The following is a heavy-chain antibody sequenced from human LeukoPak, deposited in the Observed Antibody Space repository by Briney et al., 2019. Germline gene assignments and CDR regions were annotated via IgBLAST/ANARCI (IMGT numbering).Heavy chain of an antibody. CDR1: GYTFTSYD. V-gene: IGHV1-8*03. J-gene: IGHJ4*02. CDR2: MNPNSGNT. CDR3: ASSRSWYAQHYFDY. Sequence: ASVKVSCKASGYTFTSYDINWVRQATGQGLEWMGWMNPNSGNTGYAQKFQGRVTITRNTSISTAYMELSSLRSEDTAVYYCASSRSWYAQHYFDYWGQGTLVTVSS. D-gene: IGHD6-13*01.